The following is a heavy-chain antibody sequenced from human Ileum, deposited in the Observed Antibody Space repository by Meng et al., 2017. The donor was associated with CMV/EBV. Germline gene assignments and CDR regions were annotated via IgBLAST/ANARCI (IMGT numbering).Heavy chain of an antibody. Sequence: VQRQGPGPGLVTPSETLSLTCTVTGGSISSGTYYWAWIRQSPGKGLEWVSTIIANGGITYYAQSVRGRFTISRDNSKNTLYLQMDSLRAEDTALYYCVKSKDFGDSCPGASWGQGILVTVSS. D-gene: IGHD4-17*01. J-gene: IGHJ5*02. CDR2: IIANGGIT. CDR3: VKSKDFGDSCPGAS. CDR1: GGSISSGTYY. V-gene: IGHV3-23*01.